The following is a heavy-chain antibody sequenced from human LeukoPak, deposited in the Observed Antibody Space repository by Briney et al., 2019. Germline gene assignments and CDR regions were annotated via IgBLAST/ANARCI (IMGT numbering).Heavy chain of an antibody. CDR2: IYYSGST. CDR1: GGSISSYY. J-gene: IGHJ4*02. D-gene: IGHD1-26*01. Sequence: SETLSLTCTVSGGSISSYYWSWIRQPPGKGLEWIGYIYYSGSTNYNPSLKGRVTISVDTSKNQLSLKLSSVTAADTAVYYCARTSIIATPYYFDYWGQGTLVTVSS. V-gene: IGHV4-59*01. CDR3: ARTSIIATPYYFDY.